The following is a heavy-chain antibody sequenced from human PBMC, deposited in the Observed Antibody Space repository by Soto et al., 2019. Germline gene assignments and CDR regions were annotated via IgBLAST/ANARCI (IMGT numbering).Heavy chain of an antibody. Sequence: QVQLVQSGAEVKKPGSSVKVSCKASGGTFSSYTISWVRQAPGQGLEWMGRIIPILGIANYAQKFQGRVTITADKYTSTAYMELSSLRSEDTAVYYCARDRYGSGYGMDVWGQGTTVTVSS. D-gene: IGHD3-10*01. J-gene: IGHJ6*02. CDR2: IIPILGIA. CDR3: ARDRYGSGYGMDV. CDR1: GGTFSSYT. V-gene: IGHV1-69*08.